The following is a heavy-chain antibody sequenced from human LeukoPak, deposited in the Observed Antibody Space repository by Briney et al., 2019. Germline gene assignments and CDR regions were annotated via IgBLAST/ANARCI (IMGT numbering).Heavy chain of an antibody. D-gene: IGHD2-15*01. Sequence: GGPLRLSCPASGFPFDDSGMSWVRQAPGKGLEWVSGFNWNGGSTGYAASVKGRFTIYRDNAKNSLYLKMNSLRAEDTALYYCARTRYYCSGGSCYLLGVDYWGQGTLVIVSS. CDR2: FNWNGGST. CDR1: GFPFDDSG. CDR3: ARTRYYCSGGSCYLLGVDY. V-gene: IGHV3-20*04. J-gene: IGHJ4*02.